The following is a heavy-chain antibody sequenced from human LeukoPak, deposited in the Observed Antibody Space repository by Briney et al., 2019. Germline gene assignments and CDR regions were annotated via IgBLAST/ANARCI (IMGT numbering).Heavy chain of an antibody. CDR3: ARDSSGSYEYYFDY. J-gene: IGHJ4*02. CDR1: GYTFTGYY. Sequence: GASVKVSCKASGYTFTGYYMHWVRQAPGQGLEWMGWINPNSGGTNYAQKFQGRVTMTRDTSISTAYMELSRLRPDDTAVYYCARDSSGSYEYYFDYWGQGTLVTVSS. D-gene: IGHD1-26*01. CDR2: INPNSGGT. V-gene: IGHV1-2*02.